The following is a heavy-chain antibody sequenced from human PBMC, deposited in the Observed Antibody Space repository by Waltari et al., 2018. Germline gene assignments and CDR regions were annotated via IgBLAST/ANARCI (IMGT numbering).Heavy chain of an antibody. J-gene: IGHJ3*02. D-gene: IGHD2-15*01. Sequence: EVQLVESGGGLVQPGGSLRLSCAASGFTFSSYEMNWVRQAPGKGLEWVSYISSSGSTIYYADSVKGRLTIARDNAKNSLYLQMNSLRAEDTAVYYCAREYCSGGSCYPGDAFDIWGQGTMVTVSS. CDR2: ISSSGSTI. CDR3: AREYCSGGSCYPGDAFDI. CDR1: GFTFSSYE. V-gene: IGHV3-48*03.